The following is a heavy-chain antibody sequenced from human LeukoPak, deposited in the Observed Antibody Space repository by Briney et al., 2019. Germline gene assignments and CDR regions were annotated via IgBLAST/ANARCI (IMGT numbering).Heavy chain of an antibody. V-gene: IGHV3-30*03. D-gene: IGHD6-13*01. Sequence: GGSLRLPCAASGFTSSSYGMHWVRQAPGKGLEWVAVISYDGSNKYYADSVKGRFTISRDNSKNTLYLQMNSLRAEDTAVYYCLALSNPGYSSSWYTPATDYWGQGTLVTVSS. CDR2: ISYDGSNK. CDR1: GFTSSSYG. J-gene: IGHJ4*02. CDR3: LALSNPGYSSSWYTPATDY.